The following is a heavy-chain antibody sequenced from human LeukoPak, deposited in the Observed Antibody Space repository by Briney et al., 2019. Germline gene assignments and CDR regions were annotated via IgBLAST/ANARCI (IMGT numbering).Heavy chain of an antibody. CDR3: ARVPRGYCSSTSCYYYYYGMDV. Sequence: PSETLSLTCAVYGGSFSGYYWSWIRQPPGKGLEWIGEINHSGSTNYNPSLKSRVTISVDTSKNQLSLKLSSVTAADTAVYYCARVPRGYCSSTSCYYYYYGMDVWGQGTTVTVSS. D-gene: IGHD2-2*01. V-gene: IGHV4-34*01. J-gene: IGHJ6*02. CDR1: GGSFSGYY. CDR2: INHSGST.